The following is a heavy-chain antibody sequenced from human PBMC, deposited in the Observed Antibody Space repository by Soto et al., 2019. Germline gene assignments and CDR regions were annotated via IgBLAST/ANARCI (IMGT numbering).Heavy chain of an antibody. D-gene: IGHD6-13*01. V-gene: IGHV3-33*01. J-gene: IGHJ5*02. CDR2: IWYDGSNK. CDR1: GFTFSSYG. Sequence: QVQLVESGGGEVQPGRSLRLSCAASGFTFSSYGMHWVRQAPGKGLEWVAVIWYDGSNKYYADSVKGRFTISRDNSKNTLYLQMNSLRAEDTAVYYCARGAAAGIFEPIDGFDPWGQGTLVTVSS. CDR3: ARGAAAGIFEPIDGFDP.